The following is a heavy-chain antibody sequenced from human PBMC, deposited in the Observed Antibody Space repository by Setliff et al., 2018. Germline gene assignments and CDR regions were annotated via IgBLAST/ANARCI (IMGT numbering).Heavy chain of an antibody. CDR1: GGSISSGPYY. J-gene: IGHJ4*02. CDR3: ARGRFQYVGDSFYFDY. V-gene: IGHV4-61*09. D-gene: IGHD4-17*01. CDR2: IDSSGNT. Sequence: SETLSFTCTVSGGSISSGPYYWTWIRQPAEKGLEWIGHIDSSGNTNYNPSLKSRVTISGDTSKNQFSLRLQSVTAADTAVYYCARGRFQYVGDSFYFDYWGQGNLVTAPQ.